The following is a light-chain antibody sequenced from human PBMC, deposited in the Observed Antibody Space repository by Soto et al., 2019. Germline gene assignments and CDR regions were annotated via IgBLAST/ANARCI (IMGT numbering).Light chain of an antibody. CDR1: QGISTY. CDR2: AAS. Sequence: DIQMTQSPSTLSGSVGDRVTITCRASQGISTYLKWYQQKPGKAPKLLIYAASSLQSGVTSRFSGSGSETDFTLTISSLQPEDFATYSCQHSTTWTFGQGTKVDI. V-gene: IGKV1-39*01. CDR3: QHSTTWT. J-gene: IGKJ1*01.